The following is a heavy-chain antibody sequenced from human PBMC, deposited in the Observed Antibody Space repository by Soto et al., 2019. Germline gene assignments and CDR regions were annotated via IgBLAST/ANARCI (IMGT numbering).Heavy chain of an antibody. CDR2: IYYSGST. V-gene: IGHV4-61*01. J-gene: IGHJ6*02. CDR1: GGSVSSGSYY. Sequence: SETLSLTCTVSGGSVSSGSYYWSWIRQPPGKGLEWIGYIYYSGSTNYNPSLKSRVTISVDTSKNQFSLKLSSVTAADTAVYYCARDYYGSGSYYLHYYYYYGMDVWGQGTTVTVSS. CDR3: ARDYYGSGSYYLHYYYYYGMDV. D-gene: IGHD3-10*01.